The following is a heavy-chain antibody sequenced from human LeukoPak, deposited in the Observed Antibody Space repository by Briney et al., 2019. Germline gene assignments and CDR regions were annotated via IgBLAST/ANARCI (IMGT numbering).Heavy chain of an antibody. Sequence: GGSLRLSCAASGFTVSSNYMSWVRQAPGKGLEWVSVIYSGGSTYYADSVKGRFTISRDNSKNTLYLQMNSLRAEDTAVYYCAREVGGWYLNYFDYWGQGTQVTVSS. CDR1: GFTVSSNY. D-gene: IGHD6-19*01. CDR2: IYSGGST. CDR3: AREVGGWYLNYFDY. V-gene: IGHV3-53*01. J-gene: IGHJ4*02.